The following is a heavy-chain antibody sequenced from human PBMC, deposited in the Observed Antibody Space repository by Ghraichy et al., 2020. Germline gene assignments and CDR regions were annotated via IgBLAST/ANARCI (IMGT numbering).Heavy chain of an antibody. CDR3: ASPAMRDTAMVTGRAFDI. J-gene: IGHJ3*02. CDR1: GYTFTSYG. Sequence: ASVTVSCKASGYTFTSYGISWVRQAPGQGLEWMGWISAYNGNTNYAQKLQGRVTMTTDTSTSTAYMELRSLRSDDTAVYYCASPAMRDTAMVTGRAFDIWGQGTMVTVSS. D-gene: IGHD5-18*01. CDR2: ISAYNGNT. V-gene: IGHV1-18*04.